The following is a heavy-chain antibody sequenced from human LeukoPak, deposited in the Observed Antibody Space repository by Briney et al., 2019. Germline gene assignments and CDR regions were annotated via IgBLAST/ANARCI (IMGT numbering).Heavy chain of an antibody. CDR2: ISWNSGSI. D-gene: IGHD6-6*01. CDR1: GFTFDDYA. V-gene: IGHV3-9*01. J-gene: IGHJ4*02. Sequence: PGGSLRLSCAASGFTFDDYAMHWVRQAPGKGLEWVSGISWNSGSIGYADSVKGRFTISRDNAKNSLYLQMNSLRAEDTALYYCAKAPEYSSSSRWYCFDYWGQGTLVTVSS. CDR3: AKAPEYSSSSRWYCFDY.